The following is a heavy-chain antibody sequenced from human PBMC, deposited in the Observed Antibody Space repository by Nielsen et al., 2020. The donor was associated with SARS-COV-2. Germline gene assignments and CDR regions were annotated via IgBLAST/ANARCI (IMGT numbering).Heavy chain of an antibody. CDR3: ARALGYSYGVPYYYYGMDV. J-gene: IGHJ6*02. CDR1: GFTFSYYW. Sequence: GESLKISCAASGFTFSYYWMFWLRQAPGKGLEWVASIKEDGSVTNYLDSVEGRFTISRDNAKNSLFLQMNSLRAEDTAVYYCARALGYSYGVPYYYYGMDVWGQGTTVTVSS. D-gene: IGHD5-18*01. CDR2: IKEDGSVT. V-gene: IGHV3-7*03.